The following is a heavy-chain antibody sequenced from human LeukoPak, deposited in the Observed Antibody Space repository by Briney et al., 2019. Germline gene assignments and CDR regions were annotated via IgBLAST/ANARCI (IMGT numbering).Heavy chain of an antibody. CDR1: GGSISSGSYY. J-gene: IGHJ5*02. V-gene: IGHV4-61*02. CDR2: IYTSGST. CDR3: ARVGGDYDILTGYRYNWFDP. Sequence: SETLSLTCTVSGGSISSGSYYWSWIRQPAGKGLEWIGRIYTSGSTNYNPSLKSRVTISVDTSKNQFSLKLSSVTAADTAVYYRARVGGDYDILTGYRYNWFDPWGQGTLVTVSS. D-gene: IGHD3-9*01.